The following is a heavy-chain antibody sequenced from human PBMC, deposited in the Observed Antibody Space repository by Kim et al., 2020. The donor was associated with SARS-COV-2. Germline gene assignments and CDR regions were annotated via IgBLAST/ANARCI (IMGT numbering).Heavy chain of an antibody. CDR3: AKETLYNACCGGYHTGIPHAGMGL. Sequence: GGSLRLSCAASGFTFSSYGMHWVRQAPGKGLEWVAYITYSGSTKYYADSVKGRFTISRDNSKNSLYLQMNSLRGEDTAVYYCAKETLYNACCGGYHTGIPHAGMGLGGRETTDTV. CDR1: GFTFSSYG. D-gene: IGHD3-3*01. V-gene: IGHV3-30*18. J-gene: IGHJ6*02. CDR2: ITYSGSTK.